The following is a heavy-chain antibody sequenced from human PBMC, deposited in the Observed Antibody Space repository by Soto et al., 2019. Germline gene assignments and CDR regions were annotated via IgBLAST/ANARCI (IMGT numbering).Heavy chain of an antibody. J-gene: IGHJ5*02. CDR3: ARGLEIVVVPAALYNWFDP. CDR1: GYTFTGYY. Sequence: ASVKVSCKASGYTFTGYYMHWVRQAPGQGLEWMGWINPNSGGTNYAQKFQGWVTMTRDTSISTAYMELSRLRSDDTAVYYCARGLEIVVVPAALYNWFDPWGQGTLVTVSS. D-gene: IGHD2-2*01. CDR2: INPNSGGT. V-gene: IGHV1-2*04.